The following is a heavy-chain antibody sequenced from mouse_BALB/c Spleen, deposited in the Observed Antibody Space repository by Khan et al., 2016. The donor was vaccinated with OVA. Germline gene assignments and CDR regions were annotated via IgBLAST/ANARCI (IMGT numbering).Heavy chain of an antibody. Sequence: DVQGVESGGGLVQPGGSRKLSCAASGFTFSSFGMHWVRQAPKKGLEWVAYMSSGSSTIYYVDTVKGRFTISRDNPKNTLFLQMTSLRSEDTAMYYCVRSGGNFHWYFDVWGAGTSVTVSS. CDR3: VRSGGNFHWYFDV. D-gene: IGHD2-1*01. CDR2: MSSGSSTI. V-gene: IGHV5-17*02. CDR1: GFTFSSFG. J-gene: IGHJ1*01.